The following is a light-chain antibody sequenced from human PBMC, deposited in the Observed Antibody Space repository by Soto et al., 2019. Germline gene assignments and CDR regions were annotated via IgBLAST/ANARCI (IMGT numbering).Light chain of an antibody. CDR3: AAWDDSLNGYV. CDR2: SND. V-gene: IGLV1-44*01. J-gene: IGLJ1*01. CDR1: SSNIGRNT. Sequence: QSVLTQPPSASGTPGQRVTISCSGSSSNIGRNTVNWYQQFPGTAPKLLIYSNDQWPSGVPDRFSGSKSGTSASLAISGLQSEDEADYYCAAWDDSLNGYVFGTATKLTVL.